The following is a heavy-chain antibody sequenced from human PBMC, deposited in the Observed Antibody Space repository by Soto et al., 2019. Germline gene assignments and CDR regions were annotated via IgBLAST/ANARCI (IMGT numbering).Heavy chain of an antibody. CDR2: IYYTGST. J-gene: IGHJ4*02. D-gene: IGHD7-27*01. Sequence: SETLSLNCTFSGGSGSSGSYYLSWIRQPPGEGLEWIGYIYYTGSTNYNPSLKSRVTVSIDTSKNQFSLILSSVTAADTAVYYCARITRSPNSGYFHYWGQGPLVTVS. V-gene: IGHV4-61*01. CDR1: GGSGSSGSYY. CDR3: ARITRSPNSGYFHY.